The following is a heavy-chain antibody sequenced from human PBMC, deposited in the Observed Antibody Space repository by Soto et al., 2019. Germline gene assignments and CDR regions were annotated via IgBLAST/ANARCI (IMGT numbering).Heavy chain of an antibody. CDR3: ARVKCGRLSWFGELFHAFDI. Sequence: SQTLSLTCAISGDSVSSNSAAWNWIRQSPSRGLEWLGRTYYRSKWYNDYAVSVKSRITINPDTSKNQFSLQLNSVTPEDTAVYYCARVKCGRLSWFGELFHAFDIWGQGTMVTVSS. V-gene: IGHV6-1*01. J-gene: IGHJ3*02. CDR2: TYYRSKWYN. CDR1: GDSVSSNSAA. D-gene: IGHD3-10*01.